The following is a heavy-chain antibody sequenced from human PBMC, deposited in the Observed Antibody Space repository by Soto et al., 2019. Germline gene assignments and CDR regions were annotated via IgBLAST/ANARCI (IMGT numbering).Heavy chain of an antibody. V-gene: IGHV3-33*01. CDR3: AHERAYGDYDYGMDV. CDR1: GFTFSSYG. Sequence: QVQLVESGGGVVQPGRSLRLSCAASGFTFSSYGMHWVRQAPGKGLEWVAVIWYDGSNKYYADSVKGRFTISRDNSKNTLDLQMNSLRAEDTAVYYCAHERAYGDYDYGMDVWGQGTTVTVSS. CDR2: IWYDGSNK. D-gene: IGHD4-17*01. J-gene: IGHJ6*02.